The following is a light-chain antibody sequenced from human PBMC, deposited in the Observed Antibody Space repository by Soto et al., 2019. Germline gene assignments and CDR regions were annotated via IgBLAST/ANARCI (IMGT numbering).Light chain of an antibody. V-gene: IGKV3-11*01. J-gene: IGKJ4*01. CDR3: QQRSNWLT. Sequence: IVMTQSPATLSVSPGERATLSCRASRGISSNLAWYQQKPGQAPRLLIYDASNRATGIPARFSGSGSGTDFTLTISSLEPEDFAVYYCQQRSNWLTFGGGTKVDIK. CDR2: DAS. CDR1: RGISSN.